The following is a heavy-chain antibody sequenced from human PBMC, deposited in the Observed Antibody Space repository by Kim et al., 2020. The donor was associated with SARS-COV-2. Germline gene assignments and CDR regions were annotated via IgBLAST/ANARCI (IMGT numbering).Heavy chain of an antibody. CDR3: ARRAAFDI. V-gene: IGHV4-39*01. Sequence: SETLSLTCTVSGGSISSSSYYWGWIRQPPGKGLEWIGSIYYSGSTYYNPSLKSRVTISVDTSKNQFSLKLSSVTAADTAVYYCARRAAFDIWGQGTMVT. CDR2: IYYSGST. J-gene: IGHJ3*02. CDR1: GGSISSSSYY.